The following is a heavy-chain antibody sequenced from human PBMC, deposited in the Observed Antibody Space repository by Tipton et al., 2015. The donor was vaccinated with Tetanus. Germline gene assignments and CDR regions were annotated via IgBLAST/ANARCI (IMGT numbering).Heavy chain of an antibody. J-gene: IGHJ4*02. CDR1: GVSISGGRYY. CDR3: ARDQTRGARGWNYFDY. V-gene: IGHV4-31*03. Sequence: TLSLTCTVSGVSISGGRYYWSWIRQRPGKGLEWIGDIYSSGSTYSDPSFKGRVTISVDTSKNPFSLRLNSVTAADTAVYFCARDQTRGARGWNYFDYWGLGTLVTVSS. CDR2: IYSSGST. D-gene: IGHD1-26*01.